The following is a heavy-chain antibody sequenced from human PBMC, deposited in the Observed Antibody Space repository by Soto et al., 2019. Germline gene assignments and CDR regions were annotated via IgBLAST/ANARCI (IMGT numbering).Heavy chain of an antibody. CDR3: ARFTXRGYSGYETYYYYGMDV. CDR2: IIPIFGTA. Sequence: ASVKISCKASGGTFSSYAISWVRQAPGQGLEWRGGIIPIFGTANYAQKFQGRVTITADESTSTAYMELSRLRSEDTAVYYCARFTXRGYSGYETYYYYGMDVWGQGTTVTVSS. CDR1: GGTFSSYA. J-gene: IGHJ6*02. V-gene: IGHV1-69*13. D-gene: IGHD5-12*01.